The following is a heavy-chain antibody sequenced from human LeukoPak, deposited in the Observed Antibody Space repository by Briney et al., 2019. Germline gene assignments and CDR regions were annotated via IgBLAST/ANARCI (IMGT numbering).Heavy chain of an antibody. CDR2: ISYDGRDK. J-gene: IGHJ4*02. V-gene: IGHV3-30*03. Sequence: GGSLRLSCAASGFAFSSSVMHWVRQAPGKGLEWVAAISYDGRDKYFADSVKGRFTISRDNSKNTVDLQVNGLRAEDTAVYYCARETGNYYFDFWGQGTLVTVSS. D-gene: IGHD1-7*01. CDR1: GFAFSSSV. CDR3: ARETGNYYFDF.